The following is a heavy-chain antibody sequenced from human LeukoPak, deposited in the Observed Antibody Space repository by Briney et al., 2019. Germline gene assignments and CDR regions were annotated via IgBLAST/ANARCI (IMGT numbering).Heavy chain of an antibody. D-gene: IGHD3-9*01. V-gene: IGHV1-69*06. CDR1: GGTFSSYA. CDR3: VRNWGTYVDVLSEQFYYGMDV. J-gene: IGHJ6*02. Sequence: SVKVSCKASGGTFSSYAISWVRQAPGQGLEWMGGIIPIFGTANYAQKFQGRVTITADISTTTAYMELTSLRSGDSAVYYCVRNWGTYVDVLSEQFYYGMDVWGQGTTVTVSS. CDR2: IIPIFGTA.